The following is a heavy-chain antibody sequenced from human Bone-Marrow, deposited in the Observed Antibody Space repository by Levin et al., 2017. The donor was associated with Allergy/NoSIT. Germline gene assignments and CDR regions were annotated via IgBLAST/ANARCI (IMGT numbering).Heavy chain of an antibody. V-gene: IGHV3-21*01. J-gene: IGHJ3*02. Sequence: GGSLRLSCTVSGFTFSLYSMNWVRQAPGKGLEWVSSISSSGTDMYNADSVKGRLTISRDNAKNSLNLQMSSLRAEDTAVYYCARGIIGDVRVAHKEAFDIWGQGTMVTVSS. CDR2: ISSSGTDM. CDR3: ARGIIGDVRVAHKEAFDI. CDR1: GFTFSLYS. D-gene: IGHD2/OR15-2a*01.